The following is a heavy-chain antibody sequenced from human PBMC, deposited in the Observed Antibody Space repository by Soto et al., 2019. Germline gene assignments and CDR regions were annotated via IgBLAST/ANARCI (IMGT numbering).Heavy chain of an antibody. CDR1: GGTFSNFA. J-gene: IGHJ3*02. D-gene: IGHD4-4*01. V-gene: IGHV1-69*01. Sequence: QVQLVQSGPEVKKPGSSVKVSCEASGGTFSNFAVNWVRQAPGQGLEWVGGIIPLFNVAKYAQKFEGRVTIVAEESTNTGYMDLSSLRSDDTAVYYCAASGRDVLGYDYRDTEGPDIWGQGPMVNVSS. CDR3: AASGRDVLGYDYRDTEGPDI. CDR2: IIPLFNVA.